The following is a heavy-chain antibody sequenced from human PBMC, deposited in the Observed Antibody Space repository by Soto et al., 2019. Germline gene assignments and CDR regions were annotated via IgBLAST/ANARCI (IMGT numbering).Heavy chain of an antibody. CDR3: AKGSSTSRPYYFDY. D-gene: IGHD3-10*01. V-gene: IGHV3-23*01. CDR2: ITGGGGDT. CDR1: GFTFSNYS. Sequence: GGSLRLSCAASGFTFSNYSMSWVRQAPGKGLDWVSAITGGGGDTYHADSVKGRLTISRYNSKNTLYLQMNGLRAEDTAIYYCAKGSSTSRPYYFDYWGQGTLVTVSS. J-gene: IGHJ4*02.